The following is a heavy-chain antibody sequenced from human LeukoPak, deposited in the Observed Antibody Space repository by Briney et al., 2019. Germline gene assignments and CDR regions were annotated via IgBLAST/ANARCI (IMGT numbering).Heavy chain of an antibody. Sequence: KPSETLSLTCSVSGASISSYYWSWIRQPPGKGLEWIGYIYYSGSTNYNPSLKSRVTMSVDTSKNQFSLKLSPVTAADTAVYYCAALGIPLALTFWGQGTLVTVSS. D-gene: IGHD3-10*01. J-gene: IGHJ1*01. CDR2: IYYSGST. CDR1: GASISSYY. V-gene: IGHV4-59*01. CDR3: AALGIPLALTF.